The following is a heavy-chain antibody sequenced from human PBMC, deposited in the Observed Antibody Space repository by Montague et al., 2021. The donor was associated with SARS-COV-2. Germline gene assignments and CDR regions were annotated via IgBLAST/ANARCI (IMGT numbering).Heavy chain of an antibody. V-gene: IGHV3-66*02. Sequence: SLRLSCAASGFTVSSNYMSWVRQAPGKGLEWVSVIYSGGSTYYAXSVKGRFTISRGNSKNTLYLQMNSLRAEDTAVYYCARDQRRYGSGSYYGPHYYYYGMDVWGQGTTVTVSS. CDR1: GFTVSSNY. J-gene: IGHJ6*02. D-gene: IGHD3-10*01. CDR3: ARDQRRYGSGSYYGPHYYYYGMDV. CDR2: IYSGGST.